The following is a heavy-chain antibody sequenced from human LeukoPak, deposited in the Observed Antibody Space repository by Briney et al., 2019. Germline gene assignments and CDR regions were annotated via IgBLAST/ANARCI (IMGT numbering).Heavy chain of an antibody. V-gene: IGHV1-8*01. D-gene: IGHD3-10*01. CDR2: MNPNSGNT. CDR3: ARTLWFGELNPVDY. CDR1: GYTFTSYD. Sequence: SVKVSFKASGYTFTSYDINWVRQATGQGVGWMGWMNPNSGNTGYAQKFQGRVTMTRNTSISTAYMELSSLRSEDTAVYYCARTLWFGELNPVDYWGQGTLVTVSS. J-gene: IGHJ4*02.